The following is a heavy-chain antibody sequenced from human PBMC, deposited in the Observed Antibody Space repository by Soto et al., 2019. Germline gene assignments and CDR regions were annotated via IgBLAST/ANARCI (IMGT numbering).Heavy chain of an antibody. CDR3: ASSYCCGDCYSVYYYYGMDV. V-gene: IGHV1-18*01. CDR2: ISAYNGNT. J-gene: IGHJ6*02. CDR1: GYTFTSYG. Sequence: QVQLVQSGAEVKKPGASVKVSCKASGYTFTSYGISWVRQAPGQGLEWMGWISAYNGNTNYAQKLQGRVTMTTDTSTSTAYMELRSLRSDDTAVYYCASSYCCGDCYSVYYYYGMDVWGQGTTVTVSS. D-gene: IGHD2-21*02.